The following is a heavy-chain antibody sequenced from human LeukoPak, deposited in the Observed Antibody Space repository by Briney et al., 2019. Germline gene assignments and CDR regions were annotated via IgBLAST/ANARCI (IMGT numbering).Heavy chain of an antibody. D-gene: IGHD3-22*01. J-gene: IGHJ4*02. V-gene: IGHV4-34*01. CDR3: ARVLPPYYYDSSGYYRGNFDY. CDR1: GGSFSGYY. CDR2: INHSGST. Sequence: SETLSLTCAVYGGSFSGYYWSWIRQPPGKGLEWIGEINHSGSTNYNPSLKSRVTKSVDTSKNQFSLKLSSVTAADTAVYYCARVLPPYYYDSSGYYRGNFDYWGQGTLVTVSS.